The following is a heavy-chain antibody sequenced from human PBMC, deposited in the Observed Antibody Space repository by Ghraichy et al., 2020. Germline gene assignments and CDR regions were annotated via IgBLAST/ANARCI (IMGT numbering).Heavy chain of an antibody. J-gene: IGHJ4*02. CDR2: INHSGST. CDR1: GGSFSGYY. Sequence: SETLSLTCAVYGGSFSGYYWSWIRQPPGKGLEWIGEINHSGSTNYNPSLKSRVTISVDTSKNQFSLKLSSVTAADTAVYYCARTRSYDFWSGYNYYFDYWGQGTLVTVSS. CDR3: ARTRSYDFWSGYNYYFDY. D-gene: IGHD3-3*01. V-gene: IGHV4-34*01.